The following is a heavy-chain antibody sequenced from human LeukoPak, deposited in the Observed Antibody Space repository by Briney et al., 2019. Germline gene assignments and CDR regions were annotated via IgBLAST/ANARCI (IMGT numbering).Heavy chain of an antibody. CDR3: ARSSGSYRRMDY. J-gene: IGHJ4*02. CDR1: GYTFTGYY. Sequence: GASVKVSCKASGYTFTGYYMHWVRQAPGQGLEWMGRINPNSGGTNYAQKFQGRVTMTRDTSISTAYMELSRLRSDDTAVYYCARSSGSYRRMDYWGQGTLVTVSS. D-gene: IGHD3-10*01. V-gene: IGHV1-2*06. CDR2: INPNSGGT.